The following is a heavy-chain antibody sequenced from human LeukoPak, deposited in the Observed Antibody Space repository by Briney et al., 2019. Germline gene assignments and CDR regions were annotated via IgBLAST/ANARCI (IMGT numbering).Heavy chain of an antibody. Sequence: ASVKVSCKSSGYTFTSYGINWVRQAPGQGLEWMGWISGYNGQADYAERFQGRVTMTRNTSISTAYMELSSLRSEDTAVYYCARRRYSSSFYYYYYMDVWGKGTTVTVSS. CDR1: GYTFTSYG. J-gene: IGHJ6*03. V-gene: IGHV1-8*01. D-gene: IGHD6-6*01. CDR2: ISGYNGQA. CDR3: ARRRYSSSFYYYYYMDV.